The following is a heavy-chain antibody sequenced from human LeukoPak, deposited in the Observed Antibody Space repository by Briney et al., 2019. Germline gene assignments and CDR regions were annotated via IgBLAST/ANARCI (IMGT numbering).Heavy chain of an antibody. V-gene: IGHV3-23*01. J-gene: IGHJ4*02. CDR2: ISGSGGST. CDR1: GFTFSSYA. Sequence: GGSLRLSCAASGFTFSSYAMSWVRQAPGKGLEWVSAISGSGGSTYYADSVKGRFTISRDNSKNTLYLQMNSLGAEDTAVYYCAKVIIRRELATGFDYWGQGTLVTVSS. D-gene: IGHD1-26*01. CDR3: AKVIIRRELATGFDY.